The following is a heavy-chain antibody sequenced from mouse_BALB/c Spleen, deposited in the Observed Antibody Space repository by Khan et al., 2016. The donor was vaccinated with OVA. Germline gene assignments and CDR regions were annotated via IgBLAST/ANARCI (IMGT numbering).Heavy chain of an antibody. D-gene: IGHD2-1*01. J-gene: IGHJ3*01. CDR2: IDPPNDDS. CDR1: GFNIKDTY. Sequence: MQLEESGAELVKPGASVKLSCSASGFNIKDTYIHWMKQRPEQGLEWIGRIDPPNDDSKYGPKFQAKATLTADTSSNSAYLQLSSLTSEDTAVYYCATLYGNPLAFWGQGTLVSVSA. CDR3: ATLYGNPLAF. V-gene: IGHV14-3*02.